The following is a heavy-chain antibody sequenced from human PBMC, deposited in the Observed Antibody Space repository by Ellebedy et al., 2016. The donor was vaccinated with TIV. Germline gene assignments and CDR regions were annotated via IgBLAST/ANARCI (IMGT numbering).Heavy chain of an antibody. D-gene: IGHD6-19*01. CDR2: IHYSGIT. CDR1: GVSIISDTFY. Sequence: SETLSLTCSVSGVSIISDTFYWGWIRQPPGTGLEWIGNIHYSGITFHNPSLKSRVTMSADTSKNQISLKLSSVTAADTAVYYCARDFGGWPCDSWGQGTLVTVSS. J-gene: IGHJ4*02. CDR3: ARDFGGWPCDS. V-gene: IGHV4-39*07.